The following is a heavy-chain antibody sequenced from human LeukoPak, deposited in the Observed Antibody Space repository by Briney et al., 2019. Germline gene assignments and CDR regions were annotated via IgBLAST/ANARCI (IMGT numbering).Heavy chain of an antibody. CDR2: IKQDGNEK. CDR1: GFTFTTYW. D-gene: IGHD1-1*01. CDR3: ARGGSGNWNAPFDY. V-gene: IGHV3-7*01. J-gene: IGHJ4*02. Sequence: GGSLRLSCAASGFTFTTYWMSWVRQAPGKGLEWVANIKQDGNEKYYVDSVKGRFTISRDNAKNSLYLQMNSLRTEDTAVYYCARGGSGNWNAPFDYWGQGTLVTVSS.